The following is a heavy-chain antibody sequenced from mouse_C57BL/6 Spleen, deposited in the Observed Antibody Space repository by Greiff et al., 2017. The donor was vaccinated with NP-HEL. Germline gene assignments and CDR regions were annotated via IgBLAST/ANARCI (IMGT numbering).Heavy chain of an antibody. CDR1: GYTFTSYG. CDR2: IYPRSGNT. Sequence: QVQLKQSGAELARPGASVKLSCKASGYTFTSYGISWVKQRTGQGLEWIGEIYPRSGNTYYNEKFKGKATLTADKSSSTAYMELRSLTSEDSAVYFCARSRVLWDSMDYWGQGTSVTVSS. J-gene: IGHJ4*01. D-gene: IGHD1-1*02. CDR3: ARSRVLWDSMDY. V-gene: IGHV1-81*01.